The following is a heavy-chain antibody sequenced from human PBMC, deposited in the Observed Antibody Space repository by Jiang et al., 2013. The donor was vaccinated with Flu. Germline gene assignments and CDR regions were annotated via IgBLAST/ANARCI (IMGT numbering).Heavy chain of an antibody. J-gene: IGHJ4*02. CDR1: GYTFSTYT. V-gene: IGHV7-4-1*02. Sequence: ASGYTFSTYTMNWVRQAPGQGLEWMGWINTNTGDPAYAQGFTGRFVFSFDTSDSTAYLHISSLKPEDTATYYCAREGGVGSLAYWGQGTLVTVSS. CDR2: INTNTGDP. D-gene: IGHD3-16*01. CDR3: AREGGVGSLAY.